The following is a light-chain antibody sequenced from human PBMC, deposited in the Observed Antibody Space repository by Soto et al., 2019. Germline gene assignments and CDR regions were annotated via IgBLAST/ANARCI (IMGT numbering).Light chain of an antibody. Sequence: DIQMTPAPSTLSASVGDRVTITCRASQTIDSWLAWYQQKPGKAPKLLMYKASSLESGVPSRFSDSGSETEFTLTISSLQPDDFATYYCQHYKSYPWTFGQGTKVDIK. J-gene: IGKJ1*01. CDR3: QHYKSYPWT. CDR2: KAS. V-gene: IGKV1-5*03. CDR1: QTIDSW.